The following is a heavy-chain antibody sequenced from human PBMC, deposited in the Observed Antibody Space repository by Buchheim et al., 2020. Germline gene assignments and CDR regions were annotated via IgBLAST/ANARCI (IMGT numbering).Heavy chain of an antibody. V-gene: IGHV3-7*03. Sequence: EVQLVESGGGLVQPGGSLRLSCAASGFTFSSYWMSWVRQAPGKGLEWVANIKQDGSEKYYVDSVQGRFTISRDNAKTSMILQMNSLRAEDAAEYYCARVYYSYGMDVWGQGTT. CDR1: GFTFSSYW. CDR3: ARVYYSYGMDV. CDR2: IKQDGSEK. J-gene: IGHJ6*02.